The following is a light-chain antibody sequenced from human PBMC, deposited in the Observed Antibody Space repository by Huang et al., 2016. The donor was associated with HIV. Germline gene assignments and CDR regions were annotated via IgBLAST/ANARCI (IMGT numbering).Light chain of an antibody. J-gene: IGKJ5*01. Sequence: EIVLTQSPATLSLSPGERATLSCRASQSISNYLIWYQQKPGQAPMLLIYDASNRATGIPARFSGRGSGTDFNLTISSLEPEDFAIYYCQHRRTWPPVTFGQGTRLDI. CDR1: QSISNY. V-gene: IGKV3-11*01. CDR3: QHRRTWPPVT. CDR2: DAS.